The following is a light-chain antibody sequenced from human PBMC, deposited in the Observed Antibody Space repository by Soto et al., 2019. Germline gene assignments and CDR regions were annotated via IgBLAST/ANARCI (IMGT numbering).Light chain of an antibody. Sequence: DLQMTQSPSSLSASVGDRVTITCRASQNIMNYLIWYQQRPGKAPKVLIFAASTLQSGVPSRFSGSGSGTDFTLTISSLQPEDFATYYCQQSYSTPQVTFGGGTKVEIK. CDR2: AAS. V-gene: IGKV1-39*01. CDR1: QNIMNY. CDR3: QQSYSTPQVT. J-gene: IGKJ4*01.